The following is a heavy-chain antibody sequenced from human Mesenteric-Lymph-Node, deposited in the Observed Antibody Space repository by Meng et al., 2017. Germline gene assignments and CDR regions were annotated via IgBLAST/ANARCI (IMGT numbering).Heavy chain of an antibody. Sequence: GESLKISCVASGFTFGSHWMHWVRQAPGKGLEWVSDITGSGGSTFYADSVKGRFIISRDNSENTLYLQMNTLRAEDTAVYYCAKALNWNYDHWGQGTLVTVSS. CDR2: ITGSGGST. CDR3: AKALNWNYDH. D-gene: IGHD1-7*01. V-gene: IGHV3-23*01. J-gene: IGHJ5*02. CDR1: GFTFGSHW.